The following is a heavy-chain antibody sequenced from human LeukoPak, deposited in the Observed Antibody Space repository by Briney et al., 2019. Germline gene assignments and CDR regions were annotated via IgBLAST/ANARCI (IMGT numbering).Heavy chain of an antibody. CDR1: GGSISSSSYY. J-gene: IGHJ4*02. CDR3: ARFDYGGPTYYFDY. D-gene: IGHD3-16*01. Sequence: PSETLSLTCTVSGGSISSSSYYWGWLRQPPGKGLEWIGSIYYSGSTYYNPSLKSRVTISVDTSKNQFSLKLSSVTAADTAVYYCARFDYGGPTYYFDYWGQGTLVTVSS. CDR2: IYYSGST. V-gene: IGHV4-39*01.